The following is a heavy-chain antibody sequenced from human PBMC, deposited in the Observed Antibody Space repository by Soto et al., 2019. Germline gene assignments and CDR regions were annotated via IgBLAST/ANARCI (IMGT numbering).Heavy chain of an antibody. CDR3: VKGAPAWRQVWGHDY. CDR2: IGVSGGSR. J-gene: IGHJ4*02. CDR1: GFTFSAYA. V-gene: IGHV3-23*01. D-gene: IGHD7-27*01. Sequence: GGSLRLSCAASGFTFSAYAMGWVRQPPGKGLEWVSSIGVSGGSRYYADSVKGRFSVSRDNSENTVYLQMNGLRAEDTAVYYCVKGAPAWRQVWGHDYWGQGVQVTVSS.